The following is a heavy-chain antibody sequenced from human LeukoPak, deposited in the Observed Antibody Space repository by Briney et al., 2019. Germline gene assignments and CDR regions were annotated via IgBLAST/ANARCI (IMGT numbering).Heavy chain of an antibody. CDR3: ARDGAGIAVAGTPLAGPGY. Sequence: ASVKVSCTASGYTFNGYYMHWVRQAPGQGLEWMGWINPNSGGINYAQDFQGRVTLTRDTSISTAYMELSRLRSDDTAMYYCARDGAGIAVAGTPLAGPGYWGQGTLVTVSS. CDR1: GYTFNGYY. D-gene: IGHD6-19*01. J-gene: IGHJ4*02. CDR2: INPNSGGI. V-gene: IGHV1-2*02.